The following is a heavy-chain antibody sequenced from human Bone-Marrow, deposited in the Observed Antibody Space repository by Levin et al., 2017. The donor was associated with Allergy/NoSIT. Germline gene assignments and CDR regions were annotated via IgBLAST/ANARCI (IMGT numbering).Heavy chain of an antibody. CDR2: IKSKTDGGTT. Sequence: LSLPCAASGFTFRNAWMSWVRQAPGKGLEWVGRIKSKTDGGTTDYAAPVKGRFTISRDDSKNTVFLQMNSLKTEDTAVYYCTTTRDYDILTGYFNYWGQGTLVTVSS. D-gene: IGHD3-9*01. V-gene: IGHV3-15*01. CDR1: GFTFRNAW. J-gene: IGHJ4*02. CDR3: TTTRDYDILTGYFNY.